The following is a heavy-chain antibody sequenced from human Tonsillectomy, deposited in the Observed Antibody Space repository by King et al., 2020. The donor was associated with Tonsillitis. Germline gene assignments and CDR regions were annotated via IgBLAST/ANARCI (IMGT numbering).Heavy chain of an antibody. Sequence: VQLVESGAEVKKPGASVKVSCKASGYTFTGYYMHWVRQAPGQGLEWMGWINPNSGGTNYAQKFQGRVTMTRDTSISTAYMELSRLRSDDTAVHYCARVLTMVRGVITNWFDPWGQGTLVTVSS. CDR3: ARVLTMVRGVITNWFDP. D-gene: IGHD3-10*01. V-gene: IGHV1-2*02. CDR2: INPNSGGT. J-gene: IGHJ5*02. CDR1: GYTFTGYY.